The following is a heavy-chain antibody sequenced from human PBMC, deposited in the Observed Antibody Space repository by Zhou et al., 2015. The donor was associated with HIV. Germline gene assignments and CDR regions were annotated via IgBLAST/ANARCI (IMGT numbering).Heavy chain of an antibody. V-gene: IGHV1-69*12. J-gene: IGHJ5*02. CDR3: ANAIRGAQTGPFDP. D-gene: IGHD3-10*01. CDR2: IIPIFGTA. Sequence: QVQLVQSGAEVKKPGSSVKVSCKASGGTFSSYAISWVRQAPGQGLEWMGGIIPIFGTANYAQKFQGRVTITADESTSTAYVELSRLTSDDTAMYYCANAIRGAQTGPFDPWGQGTLVTVSS. CDR1: GGTFSSYA.